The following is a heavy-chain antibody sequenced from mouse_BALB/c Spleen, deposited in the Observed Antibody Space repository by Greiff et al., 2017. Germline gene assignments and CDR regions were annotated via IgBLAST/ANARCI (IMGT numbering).Heavy chain of an antibody. CDR3: ARGDGYYYAMDY. Sequence: QVQLQQPGAELVKPGASVKLSCKASGYTFTSYWMHWVKQRPGQGLEWIGEINPSNGRTNYNEKFKSKATLTVDKSSSTAYMQLSSLTSEDSAVYYCARGDGYYYAMDYWGQGTPVTVSS. V-gene: IGHV1S81*02. J-gene: IGHJ4*01. D-gene: IGHD2-3*01. CDR1: GYTFTSYW. CDR2: INPSNGRT.